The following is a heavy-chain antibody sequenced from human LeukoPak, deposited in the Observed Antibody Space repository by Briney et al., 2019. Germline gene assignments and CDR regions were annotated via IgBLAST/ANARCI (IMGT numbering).Heavy chain of an antibody. CDR1: GFTFDDYG. Sequence: GGSLRLSRAASGFTFDDYGMSWVRQAPGKGLEWVSGINWNGGSTGYADSVKGRFTISRDNAKNSLYLQMNSLRAEDTALYYCARVYGSGLGDAFDIWGQGTMVTVSS. D-gene: IGHD3-10*01. CDR2: INWNGGST. J-gene: IGHJ3*02. CDR3: ARVYGSGLGDAFDI. V-gene: IGHV3-20*04.